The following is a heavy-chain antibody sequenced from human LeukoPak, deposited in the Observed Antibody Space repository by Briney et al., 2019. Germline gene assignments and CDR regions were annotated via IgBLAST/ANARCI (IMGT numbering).Heavy chain of an antibody. CDR2: ISAYNGNT. D-gene: IGHD1-26*01. V-gene: IGHV1-18*01. Sequence: ASVKVSCKASGYTFTSYGISWVRQAPGQGLEWMGWISAYNGNTNYAQKLQGRVTMTTDTSTSTAYMELRSLRSDDTAVYYCARVKWELPPNYYYYMDVWGQGTTVTVSS. CDR3: ARVKWELPPNYYYYMDV. CDR1: GYTFTSYG. J-gene: IGHJ6*03.